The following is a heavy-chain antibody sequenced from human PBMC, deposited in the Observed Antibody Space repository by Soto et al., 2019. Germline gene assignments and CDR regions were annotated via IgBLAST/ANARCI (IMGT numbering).Heavy chain of an antibody. CDR3: AKAPNFDWLSHFDY. CDR2: ISYDGSNK. CDR1: GLTFSNYG. D-gene: IGHD3-9*01. Sequence: QVQLVESGGGVVQPGRSLRLSCAASGLTFSNYGMHWVRQAPGKGLEWVAVISYDGSNKYYADSVKGRFTISRDNSKNTLYLQMSRLRAEDTAVYYCAKAPNFDWLSHFDYWGQGTLVTVSS. V-gene: IGHV3-30*18. J-gene: IGHJ4*02.